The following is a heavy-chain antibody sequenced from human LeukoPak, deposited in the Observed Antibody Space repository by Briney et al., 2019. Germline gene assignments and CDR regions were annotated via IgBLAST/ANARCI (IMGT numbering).Heavy chain of an antibody. CDR2: VFSSGST. CDR1: GDSMRSYY. Sequence: SETLSLTCTVSGDSMRSYYWSWSRQPPGQGLEWIGYVFSSGSTDYNPSLTSRVTMSVVTSRNQFSLNLRSVTPADTAVYYCTRGGWLRFDYWGQGILVTVSS. D-gene: IGHD5-12*01. V-gene: IGHV4-59*01. CDR3: TRGGWLRFDY. J-gene: IGHJ4*02.